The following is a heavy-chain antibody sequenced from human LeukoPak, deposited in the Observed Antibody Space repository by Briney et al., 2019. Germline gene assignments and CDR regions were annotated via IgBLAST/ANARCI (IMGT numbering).Heavy chain of an antibody. CDR3: ARDSTWQLDY. Sequence: PGGSLRLSCTASGSTFSTHWITWVRQPPGKGLEWVANIKEDGSVKYYVDSVKGRFTISRDNTKNALYLQMNSLRADDTAVYFCARDSTWQLDYWGQGTLITVSS. V-gene: IGHV3-7*03. J-gene: IGHJ4*02. CDR2: IKEDGSVK. D-gene: IGHD5-12*01. CDR1: GSTFSTHW.